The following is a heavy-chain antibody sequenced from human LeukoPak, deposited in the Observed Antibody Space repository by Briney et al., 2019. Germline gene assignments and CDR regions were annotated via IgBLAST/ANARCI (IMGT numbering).Heavy chain of an antibody. CDR1: GFTFSSYA. Sequence: GGSLRLSCAASGFTFSSYAMHWVRQAPGKGLEWVAVISYDGSNKYYADSVKGRFTISRDNSKNTLYLQTNSLRAEDTAVYYCARGFHYWGQGTLVTVSS. CDR2: ISYDGSNK. CDR3: ARGFHY. V-gene: IGHV3-30-3*01. J-gene: IGHJ4*02.